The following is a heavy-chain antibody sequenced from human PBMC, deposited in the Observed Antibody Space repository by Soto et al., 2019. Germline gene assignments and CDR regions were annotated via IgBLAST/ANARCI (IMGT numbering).Heavy chain of an antibody. CDR2: TSGSGGSI. CDR3: AKAQSIQYCPTPRRRVGGGGFDY. V-gene: IGHV3-23*01. D-gene: IGHD2-8*01. CDR1: GFTFNNYA. J-gene: IGHJ4*02. Sequence: EVQLLESGGGLVQPGGSLRLSCAASGFTFNNYAMSWVRQAPGKGLEWVSATSGSGGSIYYAGSVKGRFTISRDNKRNPPFLEMKSLGGEGPAVCFWAKAQSIQYCPTPRRRVGGGGFDYWGQGTLVTVSS.